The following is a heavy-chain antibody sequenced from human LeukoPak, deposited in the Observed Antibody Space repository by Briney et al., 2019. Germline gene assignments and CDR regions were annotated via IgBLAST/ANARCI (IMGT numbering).Heavy chain of an antibody. J-gene: IGHJ4*02. V-gene: IGHV3-30-3*01. CDR1: GFTFSTYA. D-gene: IGHD2-21*01. CDR3: ARALPDNSDFDY. Sequence: GRSLRLSCAASGFTFSTYAMHWVRQAPGKGLEWVAVISYDGSNKYYADSVKGRFTISRDNSKNTLYLQMNSLRAEDTAVYYCARALPDNSDFDYWGQGTLVTVSS. CDR2: ISYDGSNK.